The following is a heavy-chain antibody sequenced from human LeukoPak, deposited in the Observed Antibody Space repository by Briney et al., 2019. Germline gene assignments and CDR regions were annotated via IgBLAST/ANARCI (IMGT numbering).Heavy chain of an antibody. D-gene: IGHD3-9*01. CDR2: IYTSGST. J-gene: IGHJ3*02. CDR1: GGSISSGSYY. V-gene: IGHV4-61*02. CDR3: ATFTYYDILTGRKLDAFDI. Sequence: SETLSLTCTVSGGSISSGSYYWSWIRQPAGTGLEWIGRIYTSGSTNYNPSLKSRVTISVDTSKNQFSLKLSSVTAADTAVYYCATFTYYDILTGRKLDAFDIWGQGTMVTVSS.